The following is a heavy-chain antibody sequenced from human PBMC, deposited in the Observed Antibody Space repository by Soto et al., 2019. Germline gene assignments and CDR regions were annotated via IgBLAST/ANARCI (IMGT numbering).Heavy chain of an antibody. V-gene: IGHV3-66*03. J-gene: IGHJ6*03. CDR1: GFTVSSNY. CDR2: IYSCGST. Sequence: GGSLRLSCAASGFTVSSNYMSWVRQAPGKGLEWVSVIYSCGSTYYADSVKGRFTISRDNSKNTLYLQMNSLRAEDTAVYYCARDLAAAAGTGYYYMDVWGKGTTVTVSS. D-gene: IGHD6-13*01. CDR3: ARDLAAAAGTGYYYMDV.